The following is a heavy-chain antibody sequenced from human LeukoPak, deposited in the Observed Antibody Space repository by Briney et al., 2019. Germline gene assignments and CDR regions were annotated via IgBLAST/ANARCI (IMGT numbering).Heavy chain of an antibody. D-gene: IGHD6-13*01. Sequence: SETLSLTCTVSGGSISSSSYYWGWIRQSPGKGLEWIGTMSNSGSTYYNPSLKSRVTISEDTAKNQFSLKLSSVTAADTAVYYCARRSQAAAGRGIDYWGQGTLVTVSS. CDR2: MSNSGST. CDR1: GGSISSSSYY. V-gene: IGHV4-39*01. CDR3: ARRSQAAAGRGIDY. J-gene: IGHJ4*02.